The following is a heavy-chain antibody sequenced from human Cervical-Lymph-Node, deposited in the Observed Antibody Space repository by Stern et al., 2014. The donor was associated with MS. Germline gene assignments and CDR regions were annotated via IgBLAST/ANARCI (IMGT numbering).Heavy chain of an antibody. V-gene: IGHV1-69*06. D-gene: IGHD6-13*01. CDR1: GGAINSFD. CDR2: IIPILGTA. J-gene: IGHJ4*02. Sequence: VQLVESGAEVKKPGSSVKVSCKASGGAINSFDISWVRQAPGQGPEWLGDIIPILGTANFAEKFQGRVSFTADNSTNTAYMELSSLRSDDTAVYYGASHQAGIADNWGQGTLVIVSS. CDR3: ASHQAGIADN.